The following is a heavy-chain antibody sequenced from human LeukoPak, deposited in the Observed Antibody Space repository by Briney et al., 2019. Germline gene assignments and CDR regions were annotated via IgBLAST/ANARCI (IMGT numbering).Heavy chain of an antibody. D-gene: IGHD3-10*01. Sequence: PGGSLRLSCAASGFIFSTYGMHWVRQSPGKGLEWVAFIRYDGTNQYYVDSVKGRFIISRDNAKNTVYLQMISLRPEDTAVYYCAKDVSDGDYFDFWGQGILVAVSS. CDR1: GFIFSTYG. J-gene: IGHJ4*02. CDR2: IRYDGTNQ. V-gene: IGHV3-30*02. CDR3: AKDVSDGDYFDF.